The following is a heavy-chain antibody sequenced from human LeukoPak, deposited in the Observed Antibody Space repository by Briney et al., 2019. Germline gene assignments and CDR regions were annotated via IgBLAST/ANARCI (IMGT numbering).Heavy chain of an antibody. Sequence: TGGSLRLSCAASGFNVSNNYMSWVRQAPGKGLEWVGRIKSKTDGGTTDYAAPVKGRFTISRDDSKNTLFLQMNSLKAEDTGVYYCTVVNYGSGSYPLGYWGQGTLVTVSS. CDR2: IKSKTDGGTT. D-gene: IGHD3-10*01. J-gene: IGHJ4*02. V-gene: IGHV3-15*01. CDR3: TVVNYGSGSYPLGY. CDR1: GFNVSNNY.